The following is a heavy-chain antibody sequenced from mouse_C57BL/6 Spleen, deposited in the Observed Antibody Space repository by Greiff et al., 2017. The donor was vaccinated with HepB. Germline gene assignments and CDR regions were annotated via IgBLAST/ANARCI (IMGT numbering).Heavy chain of an antibody. Sequence: VHVKQSGPELVKPGASVKISCKASGYSFTDYNMNWVKQSNGKSLEWIGVINPNYGTTSYNQKFKGKATLTVDQSSSTAYMQLNSLTSEDSAVYYCARKYYGPYYAMDYWGQGTSVTVSS. CDR1: GYSFTDYN. J-gene: IGHJ4*01. V-gene: IGHV1-39*01. D-gene: IGHD1-2*01. CDR3: ARKYYGPYYAMDY. CDR2: INPNYGTT.